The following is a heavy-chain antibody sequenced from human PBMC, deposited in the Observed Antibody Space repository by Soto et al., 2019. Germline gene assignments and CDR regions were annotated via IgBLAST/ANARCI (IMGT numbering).Heavy chain of an antibody. V-gene: IGHV3-30*18. CDR1: GFIFSGYG. J-gene: IGHJ4*02. CDR3: AKERVVRGVTDY. Sequence: QVPLVESGGGVVQPGRSLRLACAASGFIFSGYGMHWVRQAPGKGLEWVAVISHDGSSKFYADSVKGRFTISRDNSKNTLYLEMNSLSLEDTAVYYCAKERVVRGVTDYWGQGTLVTVSS. CDR2: ISHDGSSK. D-gene: IGHD3-10*01.